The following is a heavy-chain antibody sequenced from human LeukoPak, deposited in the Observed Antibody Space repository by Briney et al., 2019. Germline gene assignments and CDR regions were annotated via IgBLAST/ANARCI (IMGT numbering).Heavy chain of an antibody. D-gene: IGHD6-13*01. J-gene: IGHJ4*02. CDR1: GYTFTGYY. Sequence: ASVKVSCKASGYTFTGYYMHRVRQAPGQGLEWMGWINPNSGGTNYAQKFQGRVTMTRDTSISTAYMELSRLRSDDTAVYYCARVGYSSGWYVGSLVYWGQGTLVTVSS. V-gene: IGHV1-2*02. CDR2: INPNSGGT. CDR3: ARVGYSSGWYVGSLVY.